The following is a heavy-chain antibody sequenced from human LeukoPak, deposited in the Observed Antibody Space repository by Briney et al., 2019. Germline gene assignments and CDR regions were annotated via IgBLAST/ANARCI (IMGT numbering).Heavy chain of an antibody. V-gene: IGHV3-49*03. CDR1: GFTFGDYA. D-gene: IGHD3-22*01. J-gene: IGHJ3*02. Sequence: GGSLRLSCTASGFTFGDYAMSWFRQAPGKGLEWVGFIRSEAYGGTTEYAAAVKGRFTISRDDSKSIAYLQMNSLKTENTAVYYCTTYDSSGYYYGAFDIWGQGTMVTVSS. CDR2: IRSEAYGGTT. CDR3: TTYDSSGYYYGAFDI.